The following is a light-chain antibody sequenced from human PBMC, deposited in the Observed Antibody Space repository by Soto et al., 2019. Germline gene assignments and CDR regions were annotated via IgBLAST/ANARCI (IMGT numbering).Light chain of an antibody. CDR3: YHYGRSPGT. CDR1: QSVRSAY. Sequence: EILLSLSPSSLSWSPRESATLYCRVSQSVRSAYLAWYQQKPGQAPRLLIYGASSRATGIPDRFSGSGSGTDFTLTISRLQPEDCAVYYCYHYGRSPGTFGKGTKVDI. J-gene: IGKJ1*01. CDR2: GAS. V-gene: IGKV3-20*01.